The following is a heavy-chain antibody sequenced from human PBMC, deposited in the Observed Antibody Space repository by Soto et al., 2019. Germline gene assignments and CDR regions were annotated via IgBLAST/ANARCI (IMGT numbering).Heavy chain of an antibody. CDR2: IYYSGST. V-gene: IGHV4-59*01. Sequence: SETLSLTCTVSGGSISSYYWILIRQPPGKGLEWIGYIYYSGSTNYNPSLKSRVTISVDTSKNQFSLKLSSVTAADTAVYYCARDNGYSYGYTLDHWGQGTLVTVSS. J-gene: IGHJ4*02. CDR1: GGSISSYY. D-gene: IGHD5-18*01. CDR3: ARDNGYSYGYTLDH.